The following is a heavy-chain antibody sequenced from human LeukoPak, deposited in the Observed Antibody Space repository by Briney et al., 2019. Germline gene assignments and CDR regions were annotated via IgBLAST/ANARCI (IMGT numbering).Heavy chain of an antibody. Sequence: GGSLRLSCAASGFTFSNYGMHWVRQAPGKGLEWVAFIRYDGSNKYYADSVKGRFTISRDNSKNTLYLQMNSLRAEDTAVYYCAKDGNILTGYNVGYWGQGTLVTVSS. CDR2: IRYDGSNK. CDR1: GFTFSNYG. D-gene: IGHD3-9*01. CDR3: AKDGNILTGYNVGY. V-gene: IGHV3-30*02. J-gene: IGHJ4*02.